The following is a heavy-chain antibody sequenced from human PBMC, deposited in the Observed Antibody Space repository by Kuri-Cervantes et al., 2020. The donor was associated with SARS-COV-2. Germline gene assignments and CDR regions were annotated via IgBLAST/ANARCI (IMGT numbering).Heavy chain of an antibody. V-gene: IGHV4-31*03. J-gene: IGHJ4*02. D-gene: IGHD2-15*01. CDR2: IYYSGST. Sequence: LRLSCTVSGGSISSGGYYWSWIRQHPGKGLEWIGYIYYSGSTYYNPSLKSRVTISVDTSKNQFSLKLSSVTAADTAVYYCARVASHLIDYWGQGTLVTVSS. CDR3: ARVASHLIDY. CDR1: GGSISSGGYY.